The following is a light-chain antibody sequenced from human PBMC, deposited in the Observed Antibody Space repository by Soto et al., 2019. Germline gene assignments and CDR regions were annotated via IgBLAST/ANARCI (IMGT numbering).Light chain of an antibody. Sequence: QMTQSPSTLSASEGDRVTITCWASQSVGSWLAWHQQKPGRAPTVLVFNASNVQAGVPSRFSGSGSGTDFTLTISSLQPDDVATYFCHQYSRYPWTFGQGTKVEIK. CDR3: HQYSRYPWT. CDR2: NAS. V-gene: IGKV1-5*03. CDR1: QSVGSW. J-gene: IGKJ1*01.